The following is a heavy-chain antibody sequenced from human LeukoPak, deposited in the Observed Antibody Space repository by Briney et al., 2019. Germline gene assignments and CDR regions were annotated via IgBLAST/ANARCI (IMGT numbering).Heavy chain of an antibody. J-gene: IGHJ5*02. CDR2: INAGNGNT. D-gene: IGHD5-24*01. V-gene: IGHV1-3*01. CDR3: ARRHRDFVNWFDP. Sequence: ASVNVSCKASGYTFTSYAMHWVRQAPGQRLEWMGWINAGNGNTKYSQKFQGRVTITRDTSASTAYMELSSLRSEDTAVYYCARRHRDFVNWFDPWGQGTLVTVSS. CDR1: GYTFTSYA.